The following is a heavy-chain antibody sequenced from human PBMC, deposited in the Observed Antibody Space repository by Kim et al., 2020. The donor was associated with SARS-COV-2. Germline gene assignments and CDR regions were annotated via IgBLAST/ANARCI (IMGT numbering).Heavy chain of an antibody. Sequence: GRTNHNPSLKTRITVSLDTSKKQFSLKLSSVTAADTAVYYCARDFWGSLDYWGLGTLVTVSS. D-gene: IGHD3-16*01. V-gene: IGHV4-59*01. CDR2: GRT. J-gene: IGHJ4*02. CDR3: ARDFWGSLDY.